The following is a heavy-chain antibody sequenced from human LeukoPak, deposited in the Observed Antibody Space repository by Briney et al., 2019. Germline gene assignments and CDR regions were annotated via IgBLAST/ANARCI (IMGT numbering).Heavy chain of an antibody. CDR2: VKNDGSET. J-gene: IGHJ4*02. V-gene: IGHV3-7*04. CDR1: GFTFSGSA. Sequence: GGSLRLSCTASGFTFSGSAMHWVRQASGKGLEWVDNVKNDGSETNYVDSVKGRFTISRDNAENSIYLQMNSLRVEDTAVYYCARDEGSWGEGSLVTVSS. CDR3: ARDEGS. D-gene: IGHD3-10*01.